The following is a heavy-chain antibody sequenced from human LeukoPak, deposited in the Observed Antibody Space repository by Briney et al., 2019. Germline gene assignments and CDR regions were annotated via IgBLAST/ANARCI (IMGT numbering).Heavy chain of an antibody. V-gene: IGHV3-11*01. CDR2: ISSSGSTI. CDR3: ARDGGRSSWYSDY. D-gene: IGHD6-13*01. CDR1: GFTFSDYY. Sequence: GGPLRLSCAASGFTFSDYYMSWIRQAPGKGLEWVSYISSSGSTIYYADSVKGRFTISRDNAENSLYLQMNSLRAEDTAVYYCARDGGRSSWYSDYWGQGTLVTVSS. J-gene: IGHJ4*02.